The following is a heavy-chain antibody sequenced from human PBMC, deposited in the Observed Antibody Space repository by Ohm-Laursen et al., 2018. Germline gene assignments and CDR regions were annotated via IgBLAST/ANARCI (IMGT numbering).Heavy chain of an antibody. CDR3: AREAAWGKVDY. Sequence: SLRLSCAASGFTFSSDTMNWVRQAPGKGLEWVSGISGSGGRTYYADSVKGRFTISRDNSKNMLYLQMNSPRAEDTAVYYCAREAAWGKVDYLGQGTLVTVSS. CDR2: ISGSGGRT. CDR1: GFTFSSDT. V-gene: IGHV3-23*01. D-gene: IGHD3-16*01. J-gene: IGHJ4*02.